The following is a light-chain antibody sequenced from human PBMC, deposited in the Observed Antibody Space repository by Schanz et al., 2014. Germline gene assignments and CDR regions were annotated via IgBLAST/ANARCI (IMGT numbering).Light chain of an antibody. CDR2: TNN. CDR1: TPNIGSNT. CDR3: AAWDDSRNVV. J-gene: IGLJ2*01. Sequence: QSVLTQPPSASGTPGQRVTISCSGSTPNIGSNTINWYQQLPGTAPKLLIHTNNQRPSGVPDRFSASKSDTSASLAISGLQAEDEADYCCAAWDDSRNVVFGGGAQLTVL. V-gene: IGLV1-44*01.